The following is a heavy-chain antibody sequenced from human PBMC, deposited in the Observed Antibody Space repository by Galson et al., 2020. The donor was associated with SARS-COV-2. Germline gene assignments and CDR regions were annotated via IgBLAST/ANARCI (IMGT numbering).Heavy chain of an antibody. CDR2: NSHRGGT. D-gene: IGHD4-17*01. CDR3: ASLHYGECAPEAFDI. J-gene: IGHJ3*02. Sequence: TLSLTCAAPATPISGGSHSWNWTRQPPGQGLEWIGYNSHRGGTYYNPSLKSRVTNSGDRSKNQFSLRLSSVTAADAAVYFGASLHYGECAPEAFDIWGPGTRVTV. V-gene: IGHV4-30-2*01. CDR1: ATPISGGSHS.